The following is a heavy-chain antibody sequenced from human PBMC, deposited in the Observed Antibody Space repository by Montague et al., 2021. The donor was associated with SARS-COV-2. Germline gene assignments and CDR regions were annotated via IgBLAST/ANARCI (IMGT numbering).Heavy chain of an antibody. D-gene: IGHD3-3*01. J-gene: IGHJ3*02. CDR1: GGSISSSSYY. CDR2: IYYSGST. CDR3: ARHGLAGITTFGVVTPRGGFDI. V-gene: IGHV4-39*01. Sequence: SETLSLTCTVSGGSISSSSYYWGWIRQPPGKGLEWIGCIYYSGSTYYNPSLKSRLTISVDTSKNQFSPKLSSVTAADTAVYYCARHGLAGITTFGVVTPRGGFDIWGQGTMVTVSS.